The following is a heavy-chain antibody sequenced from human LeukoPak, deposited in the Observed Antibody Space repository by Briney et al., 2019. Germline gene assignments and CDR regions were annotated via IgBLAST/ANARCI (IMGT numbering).Heavy chain of an antibody. CDR3: ARGLVGWFDP. D-gene: IGHD1-26*01. V-gene: IGHV4-30-2*01. Sequence: PQTLSHTCAVSGGSISSGGYSWSWIRQPPGKGLEWIGYIFHSGSTYYNPSLKSRVTISVDRSKNQFSLKLSSVTAADTAVYYCARGLVGWFDPWGQGTLVTVSS. CDR2: IFHSGST. CDR1: GGSISSGGYS. J-gene: IGHJ5*02.